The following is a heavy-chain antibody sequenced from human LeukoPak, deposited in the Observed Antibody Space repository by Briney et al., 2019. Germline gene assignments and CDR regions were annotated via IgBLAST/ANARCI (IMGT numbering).Heavy chain of an antibody. D-gene: IGHD4-11*01. Sequence: ASVKLSCNASGYTFTGYYMHWVRHAPGQGLEWMGWINPNSVGTNYAQKFQGRVTMTRATSISTAYMELSRLRPDDTAVYYCARVGWTTVDSYYYYYMDVWGKGTTVTVSS. V-gene: IGHV1-2*02. CDR2: INPNSVGT. J-gene: IGHJ6*03. CDR3: ARVGWTTVDSYYYYYMDV. CDR1: GYTFTGYY.